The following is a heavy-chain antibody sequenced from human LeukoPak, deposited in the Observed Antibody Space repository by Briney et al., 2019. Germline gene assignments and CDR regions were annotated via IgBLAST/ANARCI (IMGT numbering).Heavy chain of an antibody. V-gene: IGHV3-7*01. CDR3: TRENWGPDY. CDR2: IKQDRCDK. Sequence: PRGSLRLSRAPPGFSSTKYWTTWGRPAPGEGVECRAKIKQDRCDKNYVNAVKGRFTISRDNAKNLVYLQLNGVRDENTDIYYCTRENWGPDYWGQGTLVTVSS. D-gene: IGHD7-27*01. J-gene: IGHJ4*02. CDR1: GFSSTKYW.